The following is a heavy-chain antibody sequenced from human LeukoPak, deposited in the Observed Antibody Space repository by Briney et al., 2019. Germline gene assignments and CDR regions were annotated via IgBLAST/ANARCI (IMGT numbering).Heavy chain of an antibody. CDR3: ASWLRGVIGAFDI. V-gene: IGHV3-53*01. CDR1: GFTVSSNY. Sequence: GGSLRLSCAASGFTVSSNYMSWVRQAPGKGLEWVSIIYSGGSTFYADSVKGRFTISRDNSKNTLYLQMNSLRAEDTAVYYCASWLRGVIGAFDIWGQGTMVTVSS. CDR2: IYSGGST. D-gene: IGHD3-10*01. J-gene: IGHJ3*02.